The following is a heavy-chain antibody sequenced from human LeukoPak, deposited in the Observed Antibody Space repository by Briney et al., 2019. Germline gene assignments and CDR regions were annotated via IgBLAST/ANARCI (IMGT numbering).Heavy chain of an antibody. V-gene: IGHV3-23*01. D-gene: IGHD3-16*01. J-gene: IGHJ4*02. Sequence: GGSLRLSCAASGFTFSSYAMTWVRQAPGKGLEWVPSINVTGDGTYYADSVKGRFTISRDNSKNTLYLEINSLRVEDTAVYYCVKDRIRGNSFWGQGTLVTVSA. CDR2: INVTGDGT. CDR3: VKDRIRGNSF. CDR1: GFTFSSYA.